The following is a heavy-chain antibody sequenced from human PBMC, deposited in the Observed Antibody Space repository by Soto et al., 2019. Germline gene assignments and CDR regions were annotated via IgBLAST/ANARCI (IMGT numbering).Heavy chain of an antibody. J-gene: IGHJ6*02. CDR3: ARLVQQQLTDYYYGMDV. CDR1: GYTFTSYD. Sequence: SVKVSCKASGYTFTSYDINWVRQATGQGLEWMGGIIPIFGTANYAQKFQGRVTITADESTSTAYMELSSLRSEDTAVYYCARLVQQQLTDYYYGMDVWGQGTTVTVSS. D-gene: IGHD6-13*01. CDR2: IIPIFGTA. V-gene: IGHV1-69*13.